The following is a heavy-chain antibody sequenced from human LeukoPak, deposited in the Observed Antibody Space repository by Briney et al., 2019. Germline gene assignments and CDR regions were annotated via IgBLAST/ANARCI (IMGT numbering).Heavy chain of an antibody. CDR2: INHSGST. V-gene: IGHV4-34*01. D-gene: IGHD6-6*01. CDR3: ARGPLSSSSQGDAFDF. J-gene: IGHJ3*01. CDR1: RGSFSGYY. Sequence: KPSETLSLTCAVYRGSFSGYYWSWIRQPPGKGLEWIGEINHSGSTNYNPSLKSRVTISVDTSKNQFSLKLSSVTAADTAVYYCARGPLSSSSQGDAFDFWGQGTMVTVSS.